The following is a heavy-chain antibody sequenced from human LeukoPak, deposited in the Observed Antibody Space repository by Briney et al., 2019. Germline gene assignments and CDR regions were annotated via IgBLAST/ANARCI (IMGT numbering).Heavy chain of an antibody. CDR2: IRFGGSN. V-gene: IGHV3-30*02. CDR1: GFTFTNYG. CDR3: AKDREISSGYHYFDY. J-gene: IGHJ4*02. D-gene: IGHD3-22*01. Sequence: GGSLRLSCTASGFTFTNYGMHWVRQAPGKGLEWVAFIRFGGSNNYADSVKGRFTISRDNSKSTLYLQMNSLRAEDTAVYYCAKDREISSGYHYFDYWGQGTLVTVSS.